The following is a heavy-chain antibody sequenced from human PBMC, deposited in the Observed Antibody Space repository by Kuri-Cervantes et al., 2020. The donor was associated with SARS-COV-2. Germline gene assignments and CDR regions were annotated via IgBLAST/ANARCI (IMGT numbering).Heavy chain of an antibody. J-gene: IGHJ3*02. CDR1: GFTFSSYW. V-gene: IGHV3-7*03. CDR3: AKDYRQLAASDAFDI. CDR2: IKQDGSEK. D-gene: IGHD6-6*01. Sequence: GGSLRLSCAASGFTFSSYWMSWVRQAPGKGLEWVANIKQDGSEKYYVDSVKGRFTISRDNAKNSLYLQMNSLRAEDTAVYYCAKDYRQLAASDAFDIWGQGTMVTVSS.